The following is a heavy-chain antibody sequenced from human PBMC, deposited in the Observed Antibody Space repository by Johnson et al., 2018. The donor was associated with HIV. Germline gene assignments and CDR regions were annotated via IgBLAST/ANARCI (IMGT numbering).Heavy chain of an antibody. CDR2: ISYDGSNK. J-gene: IGHJ3*02. D-gene: IGHD3-22*01. V-gene: IGHV3-30*14. CDR3: AGGQPYYDTEKGEAFDI. CDR1: GVTFSSHA. Sequence: QVQLVESGGGLVQPGRSLKLSCAASGVTFSSHAMHWVRQAPGKGLDWVTFISYDGSNKYYADSVKGRFTISRDNSKNTLYLQMNSLGAEDTAVYFCAGGQPYYDTEKGEAFDIWGQGTMVTVSS.